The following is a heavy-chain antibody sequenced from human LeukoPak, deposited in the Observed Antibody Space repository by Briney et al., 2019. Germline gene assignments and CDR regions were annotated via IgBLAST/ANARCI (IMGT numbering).Heavy chain of an antibody. CDR1: GFTFSTYV. CDR2: ILYDGSIK. Sequence: QTGGSLRLSCAASGFTFSTYVMHWVRQAPGKGLQWVAVILYDGSIKYYADSVKGRFIISRDNSKNTLYLQMNSLRAEDTAVYYCAIGLFEEQQPYWGQGTLVTVSS. V-gene: IGHV3-30*07. J-gene: IGHJ4*02. CDR3: AIGLFEEQQPY. D-gene: IGHD6-13*01.